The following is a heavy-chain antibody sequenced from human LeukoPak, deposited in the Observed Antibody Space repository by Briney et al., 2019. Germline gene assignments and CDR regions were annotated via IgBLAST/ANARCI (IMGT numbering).Heavy chain of an antibody. CDR1: GGSISSYY. V-gene: IGHV4-59*12. CDR2: IFYSGST. D-gene: IGHD1-26*01. Sequence: SETLSLTCTVSGGSISSYYWSWIRQPPGKGLEWIGYIFYSGSTNYNPSLKSRVTISVDTSKNQFSLKLTSVTAADTAIYYCSRESGAFCPFGYWGQGTLVIVPS. J-gene: IGHJ4*02. CDR3: SRESGAFCPFGY.